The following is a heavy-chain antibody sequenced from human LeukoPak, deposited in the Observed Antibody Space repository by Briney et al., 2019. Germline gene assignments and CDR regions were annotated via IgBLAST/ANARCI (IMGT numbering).Heavy chain of an antibody. CDR2: IRYDGSNK. V-gene: IGHV3-30*02. Sequence: GGSLRPSCAASGFTFSSYGMHWVRQAPGKGLEWVAFIRYDGSNKYYADSVKGRFTISRDNSKNTLYLQMNSLRAEDTAVYYCAKDVSSLVAATPCAFDIWGQGTMVTVSS. CDR1: GFTFSSYG. D-gene: IGHD2-15*01. J-gene: IGHJ3*02. CDR3: AKDVSSLVAATPCAFDI.